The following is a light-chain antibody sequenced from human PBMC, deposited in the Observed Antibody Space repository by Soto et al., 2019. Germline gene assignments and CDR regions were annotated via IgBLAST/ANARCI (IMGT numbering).Light chain of an antibody. J-gene: IGKJ5*01. CDR2: AAS. V-gene: IGKV1-12*01. CDR3: QQANSFPIT. CDR1: QGISSW. Sequence: DIQMTQSPSSVSASVGERVTITCRASQGISSWLAWYQKKPGKAPNLLIYAASSLQSGVPSRFSGSESGTDFTLTISILQPEDCAIYFCQQANSFPITFGQGTRLEIK.